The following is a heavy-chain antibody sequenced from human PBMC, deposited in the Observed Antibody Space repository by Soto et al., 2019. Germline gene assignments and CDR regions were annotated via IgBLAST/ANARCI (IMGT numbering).Heavy chain of an antibody. V-gene: IGHV1-46*01. CDR1: GYIFTAYS. D-gene: IGHD2-15*01. CDR3: AREENCRGGTCYSEYFHH. CDR2: VNPSGGST. J-gene: IGHJ1*01. Sequence: QVQLVQSGAEVKKPGASVKVSCKTSGYIFTAYSMHWVRQAPGQGLEWMGVVNPSGGSTHYAQSSGGRVTLTRDTSTSTFYMELSSLRSEDTAVYYCAREENCRGGTCYSEYFHHWGQGTLVTDSS.